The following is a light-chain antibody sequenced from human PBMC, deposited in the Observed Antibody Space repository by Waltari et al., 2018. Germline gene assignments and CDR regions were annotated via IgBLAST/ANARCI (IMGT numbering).Light chain of an antibody. V-gene: IGKV3-20*01. CDR1: QTFNSNY. CDR2: AAS. CDR3: QQYAKAPDT. Sequence: EIVLTQSPGTLSLSPGERATLSCRASQTFNSNYLAWYQQKPGQVPRLLIYAASKRATDIPDRFSGSGSGTDFTLTISRREPEEFAVYYCQQYAKAPDTFGQGTRREIK. J-gene: IGKJ2*01.